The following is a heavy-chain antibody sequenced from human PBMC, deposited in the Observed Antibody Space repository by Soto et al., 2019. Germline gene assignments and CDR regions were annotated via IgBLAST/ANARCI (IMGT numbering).Heavy chain of an antibody. V-gene: IGHV2-5*01. CDR3: AKRLRSSNGWGTFAP. D-gene: IGHD3-16*01. CDR2: ICCHDDK. J-gene: IGHJ5*02. CDR1: GFSFSSSGEA. Sequence: ITLKESGPTLVEPTQPLTLTCTFSGFSFSSSGEAVGRIRQPPGKVLESVAFICCHDDKRYRTSLKRRLAINKDTSKNQVVLTMTNMDPVDTGTYYCAKRLRSSNGWGTFAPWGQGIVVTVSS.